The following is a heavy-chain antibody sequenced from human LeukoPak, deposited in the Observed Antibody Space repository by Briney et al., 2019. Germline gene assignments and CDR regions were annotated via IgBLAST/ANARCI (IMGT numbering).Heavy chain of an antibody. CDR2: INHSGST. V-gene: IGHV4-34*01. CDR1: GGSFSGYC. CDR3: ARVTVRGVPQHDY. Sequence: SETLSLTCAVYGGSFSGYCWSWIRQPPGKGLEWIGEINHSGSTNYNPSLKSRVTISVDTSKNQFSLKLSSVTAADTAVYYCARVTVRGVPQHDYWGQGTLVTVSS. D-gene: IGHD3-10*01. J-gene: IGHJ4*02.